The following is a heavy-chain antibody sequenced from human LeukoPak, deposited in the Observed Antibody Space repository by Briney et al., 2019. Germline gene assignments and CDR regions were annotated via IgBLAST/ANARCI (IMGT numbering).Heavy chain of an antibody. V-gene: IGHV3-74*01. Sequence: GSLRLSCAASGFTFSSYWMYWVRQAPGKGLVWVSRINSDGKTTNYADSVKGRFTISRDNAKNTLYLQMNSLRAEDTAVYYCTRDITLTRGGRSDYWGQGTPVTVSA. CDR2: INSDGKTT. CDR1: GFTFSSYW. D-gene: IGHD3-10*01. CDR3: TRDITLTRGGRSDY. J-gene: IGHJ4*02.